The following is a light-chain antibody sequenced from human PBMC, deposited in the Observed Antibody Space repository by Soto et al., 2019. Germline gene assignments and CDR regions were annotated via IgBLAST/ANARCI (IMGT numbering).Light chain of an antibody. CDR1: QTISSW. Sequence: DLPMTQSPFPLSGSGGDRVTITCRASQTISSWLAWYQQKPGKAPKLLIYKASTLKSGVPSRFSGSGSGTKFTLSFSSLQPDDFATYYCQQGNSYSEAFGQGTKVDIK. CDR3: QQGNSYSEA. CDR2: KAS. V-gene: IGKV1-5*03. J-gene: IGKJ1*01.